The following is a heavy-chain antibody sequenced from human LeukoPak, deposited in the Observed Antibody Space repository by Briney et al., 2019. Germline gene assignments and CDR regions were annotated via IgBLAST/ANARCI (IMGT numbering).Heavy chain of an antibody. CDR1: GYTFTSYY. J-gene: IGHJ4*02. D-gene: IGHD2-21*02. V-gene: IGHV1-46*01. CDR2: ISPSAGST. Sequence: ASVQVSCKASGYTFTSYYIHWVRQAPGQGLEWMGIISPSAGSTTFAQDFQGRVTMTRDMSTSTVYMELSSLRSEDTAIYYCASRVTANSVFDYWGQGTLVTVSS. CDR3: ASRVTANSVFDY.